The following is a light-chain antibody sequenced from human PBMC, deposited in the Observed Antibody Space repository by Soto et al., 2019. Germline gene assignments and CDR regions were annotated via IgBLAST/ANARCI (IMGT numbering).Light chain of an antibody. Sequence: EIVLTQSPGTLSLSPGERATLSCRASQSVSSSYLAWYQQKPGQAPRLLIYGASSRATGIPDRFSGSGSGTDFTLTISRLEPEDFAVYYCQQYGSSPGTEYTFGQGTKLEIK. V-gene: IGKV3-20*01. CDR2: GAS. CDR3: QQYGSSPGTEYT. J-gene: IGKJ2*01. CDR1: QSVSSSY.